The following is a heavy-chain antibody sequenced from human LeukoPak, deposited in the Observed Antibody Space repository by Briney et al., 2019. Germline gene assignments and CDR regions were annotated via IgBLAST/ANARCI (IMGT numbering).Heavy chain of an antibody. Sequence: GRSLRLSCAASGFTFSASAMHWVRQASGKGLEWVGRIRGKTNNYVTAYAASVQGRISISRDNSKNTVYLQMNTLQTEDAAVYYCTSASSSPDAFDLWGQGTMVTVSS. CDR1: GFTFSASA. CDR2: IRGKTNNYVT. J-gene: IGHJ3*01. D-gene: IGHD6-13*01. CDR3: TSASSSPDAFDL. V-gene: IGHV3-73*01.